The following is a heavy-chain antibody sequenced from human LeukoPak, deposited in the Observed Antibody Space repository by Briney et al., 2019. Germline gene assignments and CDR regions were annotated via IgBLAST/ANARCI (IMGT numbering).Heavy chain of an antibody. CDR3: ARSVWRGYYPPDY. Sequence: GGSLRLSCAASGFTFSDYYMSWIRQAPGEGLEWVSYISSSGSTIYYADSVKGRFTISRDNAKNSLYLQMNSLRAEDTAVYYCARSVWRGYYPPDYWGQGTLVTVSS. D-gene: IGHD3-3*01. CDR1: GFTFSDYY. V-gene: IGHV3-11*01. J-gene: IGHJ4*02. CDR2: ISSSGSTI.